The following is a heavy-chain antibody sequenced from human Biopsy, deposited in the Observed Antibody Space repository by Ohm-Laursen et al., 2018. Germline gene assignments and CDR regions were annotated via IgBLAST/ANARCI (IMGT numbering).Heavy chain of an antibody. CDR3: ARAYSRGDY. CDR2: IKQDGSEK. V-gene: IGHV3-7*01. D-gene: IGHD2-15*01. Sequence: SLRLSCAASGFTFSSFWMSWVRQAPGKGLEWVANIKQDGSEKNYVGSVKGRFTISRDNAKNSLLLQMNRLRVEDTAVYYCARAYSRGDYWGQGTLVTVSS. CDR1: GFTFSSFW. J-gene: IGHJ4*02.